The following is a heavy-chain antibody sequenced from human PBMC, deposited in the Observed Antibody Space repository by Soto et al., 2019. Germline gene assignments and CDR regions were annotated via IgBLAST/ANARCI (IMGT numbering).Heavy chain of an antibody. CDR2: IYYGGST. V-gene: IGHV4-39*01. J-gene: IGHJ4*02. Sequence: QLQLQESGPGLVKPSETLSLTCTVSGGSISSRIYFWGWIHHPPGKVLEWIGCIYYGGSTYYSPSIKSRVTISVDTSKNQFSLNLTSVTAADAAVYYCATKTKHSSGYPDVDSWGQGSLVIVSS. CDR1: GGSISSRIYF. D-gene: IGHD3-22*01. CDR3: ATKTKHSSGYPDVDS.